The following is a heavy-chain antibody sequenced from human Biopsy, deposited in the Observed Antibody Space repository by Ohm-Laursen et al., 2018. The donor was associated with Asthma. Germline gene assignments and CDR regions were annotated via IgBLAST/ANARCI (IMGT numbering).Heavy chain of an antibody. D-gene: IGHD3-16*02. V-gene: IGHV3-33*01. J-gene: IGHJ5*02. Sequence: SLRLSCAASGFTFSRHALHWVRQAPGKWLEWVAGIYYDGSRKYYTESVKGRFTISRDNSKNRLYLEMASLRAEDTAVYYCAREKVIESRGFQNWFDPWGQGTLVHVSS. CDR1: GFTFSRHA. CDR2: IYYDGSRK. CDR3: AREKVIESRGFQNWFDP.